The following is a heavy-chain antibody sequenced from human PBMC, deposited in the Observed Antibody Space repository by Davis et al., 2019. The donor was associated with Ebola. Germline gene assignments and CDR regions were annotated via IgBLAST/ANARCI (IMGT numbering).Heavy chain of an antibody. CDR2: VYYSGST. V-gene: IGHV4-59*01. Sequence: ESLKISCAASGFTFSSYAMHWVRQPPGKGLEWIGYVYYSGSTNYNPSLKSRVTIFLDKPKNQFTLNLKSVTAADTAVYYCARRVGMEGMDVWGQGTTVTVSS. D-gene: IGHD1-26*01. J-gene: IGHJ6*02. CDR1: GFTFSSYA. CDR3: ARRVGMEGMDV.